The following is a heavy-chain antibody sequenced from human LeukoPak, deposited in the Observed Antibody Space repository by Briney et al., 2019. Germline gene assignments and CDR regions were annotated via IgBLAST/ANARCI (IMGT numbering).Heavy chain of an antibody. CDR1: GDTFSNYA. CDR2: IIPIFGTA. Sequence: SVKVSCKASGDTFSNYAISWVRQAPGQGLEWMGGIIPIFGTAKYAQKFQGRVTITADTSTSTAYMELSSLRSEDTAVYYCARDDYGVTFDYWGQGTLVTVSS. CDR3: ARDDYGVTFDY. D-gene: IGHD4-17*01. V-gene: IGHV1-69*06. J-gene: IGHJ4*02.